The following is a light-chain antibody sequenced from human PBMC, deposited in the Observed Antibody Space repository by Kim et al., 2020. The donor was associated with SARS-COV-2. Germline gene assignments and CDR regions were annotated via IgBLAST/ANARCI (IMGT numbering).Light chain of an antibody. CDR1: QGISKD. CDR2: AAS. CDR3: QKYSGAPWT. J-gene: IGKJ1*01. V-gene: IGKV1-27*01. Sequence: DIQMTQSPSSLSASVGDRVTITCRASQGISKDLAWYQQKPGNAPKLLIFAASALQSGVPTRFSGSGSGTDFTLTISSLQPEDVATYYCQKYSGAPWTFGQGTKV.